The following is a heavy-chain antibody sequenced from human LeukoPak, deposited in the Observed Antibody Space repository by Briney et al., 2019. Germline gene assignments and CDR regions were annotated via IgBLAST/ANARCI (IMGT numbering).Heavy chain of an antibody. V-gene: IGHV3-33*08. CDR1: GFTFDDYA. D-gene: IGHD3-3*01. CDR2: IWYDGSNK. CDR3: AIFGVVIPY. Sequence: GGSLRLSCAASGFTFDDYAMHWVRQAPGKGLEWVAVIWYDGSNKYYADSVKGRFTISRDNSKNTLYLQMNSLRAEDTAVYYCAIFGVVIPYWGQGTLVTVSS. J-gene: IGHJ4*02.